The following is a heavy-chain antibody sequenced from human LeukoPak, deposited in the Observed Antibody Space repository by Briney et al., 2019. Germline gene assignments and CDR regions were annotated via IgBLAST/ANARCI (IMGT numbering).Heavy chain of an antibody. CDR1: GFTFSSYA. D-gene: IGHD5-12*01. CDR2: ISNSGGRT. V-gene: IGHV3-23*01. J-gene: IGHJ4*02. CDR3: AKSYNGYESKPDY. Sequence: GGSLRLSCAASGFTFSSYAMSWVRQAPGKGMEWVSSISNSGGRTFYTDSVKGRFTISRDNSKITLYLQMNSLRAEDTAVYYCAKSYNGYESKPDYWGQGTLVTVSS.